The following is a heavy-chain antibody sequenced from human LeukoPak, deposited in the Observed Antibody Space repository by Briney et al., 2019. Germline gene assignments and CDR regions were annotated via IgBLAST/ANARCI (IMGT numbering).Heavy chain of an antibody. CDR3: AKDRKAGYSYGYYFDY. V-gene: IGHV3-74*01. CDR1: GFTFSNYR. Sequence: PGGSLRLSCAASGFTFSNYRMHWVRQAPGKGLVWVSLINSDGSSTNYADSVKGRFTISRDNSKNTLYLQMNSLRAEDTAVYYCAKDRKAGYSYGYYFDYWGQGTLVTVSS. J-gene: IGHJ4*02. CDR2: INSDGSST. D-gene: IGHD5-18*01.